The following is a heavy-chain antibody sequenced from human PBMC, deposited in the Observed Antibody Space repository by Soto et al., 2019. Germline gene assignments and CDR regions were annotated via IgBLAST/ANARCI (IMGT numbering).Heavy chain of an antibody. Sequence: GGSLRLSGAASVFTFSSYGMHWVRQAPGKGLEWVAVISYDGINKYYADSVKGRFTISRDNSKNTLYLQMNSLRAEDTAVYYCALAGSSGPFDYWGQGTLVTVSS. CDR3: ALAGSSGPFDY. CDR2: ISYDGINK. V-gene: IGHV3-30*03. CDR1: VFTFSSYG. D-gene: IGHD6-19*01. J-gene: IGHJ4*02.